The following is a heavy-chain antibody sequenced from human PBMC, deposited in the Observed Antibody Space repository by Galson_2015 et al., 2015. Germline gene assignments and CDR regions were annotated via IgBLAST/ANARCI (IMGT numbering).Heavy chain of an antibody. CDR1: GFTFSSYA. CDR3: AKEESLFPFRWLDVDY. V-gene: IGHV3-23*01. CDR2: ISGSGGST. D-gene: IGHD6-19*01. Sequence: SLRLSCAASGFTFSSYAMSWVRQAPGKGLEWVSAISGSGGSTYYADSVKGRFTISRDNSKNTLYLQMNSLRAEDTAVYYCAKEESLFPFRWLDVDYWGQGTLVTVSA. J-gene: IGHJ4*02.